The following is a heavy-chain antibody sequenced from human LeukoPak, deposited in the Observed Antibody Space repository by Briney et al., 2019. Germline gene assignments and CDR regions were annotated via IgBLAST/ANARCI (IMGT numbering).Heavy chain of an antibody. V-gene: IGHV4-34*01. CDR1: GGSFSGYY. CDR3: ARGGGSYGFWYYFDY. D-gene: IGHD5-18*01. J-gene: IGHJ4*02. Sequence: SETLSLTCAVYGGSFSGYYWSWIRQPPGKGLEWIGEINHSGSTNYNPSLKSRVTISVDTSKNQFSLKLSSVTAADTAVYYCARGGGSYGFWYYFDYWGQGTLVTVSS. CDR2: INHSGST.